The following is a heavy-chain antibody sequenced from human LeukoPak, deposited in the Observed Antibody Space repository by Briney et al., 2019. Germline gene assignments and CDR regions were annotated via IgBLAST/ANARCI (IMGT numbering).Heavy chain of an antibody. V-gene: IGHV4-39*01. CDR1: GGTISSSSYY. D-gene: IGHD3-3*01. CDR2: IYYSGTT. Sequence: NPSETLSLTCTVSGGTISSSSYYWGWLRQPPGQGLEWIGSIYYSGTTYYNPSLKSRVTISVDTSKSQFSLRLTSVTAADTAVYYCARHVRFLEWLSSYYFDYWGEGTLVTVSS. J-gene: IGHJ4*02. CDR3: ARHVRFLEWLSSYYFDY.